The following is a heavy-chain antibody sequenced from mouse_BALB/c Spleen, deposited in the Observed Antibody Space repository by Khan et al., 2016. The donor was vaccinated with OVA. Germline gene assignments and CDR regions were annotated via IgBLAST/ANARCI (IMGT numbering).Heavy chain of an antibody. D-gene: IGHD2-12*01. Sequence: VQLKQSGPELVKPGASVKMSCKASGYTFTSYVMHWVRQKPGQGLEWIGYIYPYNDDTKYNEKFTGKATLTSDKSSSTAYMELSSLTSEDSAFYYRAINYRYDVYFDYWGQGTTLTVSS. V-gene: IGHV1S136*01. CDR3: AINYRYDVYFDY. CDR2: IYPYNDDT. J-gene: IGHJ2*01. CDR1: GYTFTSYV.